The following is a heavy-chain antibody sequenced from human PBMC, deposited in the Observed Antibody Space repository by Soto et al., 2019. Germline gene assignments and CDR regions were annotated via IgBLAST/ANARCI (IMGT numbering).Heavy chain of an antibody. Sequence: PGGSLRLSCAAAGFTFSSYGMHWVRQAPGKGLEGVAVIWYDGSRTNYADSVKGRFTTSRDNSKNTLFLQMNGLRGEDTAVYYCAKEGHSYALDYWGQGALVTVSS. J-gene: IGHJ4*02. CDR1: GFTFSSYG. D-gene: IGHD3-16*01. V-gene: IGHV3-30*02. CDR3: AKEGHSYALDY. CDR2: IWYDGSRT.